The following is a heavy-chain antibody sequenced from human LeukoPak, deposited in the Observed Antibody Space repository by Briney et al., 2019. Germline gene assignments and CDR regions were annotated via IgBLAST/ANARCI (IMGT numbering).Heavy chain of an antibody. J-gene: IGHJ4*02. CDR2: ISGSGVST. CDR1: GFTFSSYA. Sequence: GGSLRLSCAASGFTFSSYAMSWVRKAPGKGLGWVSAISGSGVSTYYADSVNGRFTISRDNSKNTLYLQMNSLRAEDTAVYYCAKDYYDYVWGSYRPRYFDYWGQGTLVTVSS. CDR3: AKDYYDYVWGSYRPRYFDY. V-gene: IGHV3-23*01. D-gene: IGHD3-16*02.